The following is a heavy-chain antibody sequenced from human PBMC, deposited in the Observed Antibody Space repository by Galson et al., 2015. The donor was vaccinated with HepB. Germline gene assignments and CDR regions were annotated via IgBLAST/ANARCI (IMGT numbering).Heavy chain of an antibody. CDR3: AMPGDGYNSDY. J-gene: IGHJ4*02. CDR1: GGTFSSYT. D-gene: IGHD5-24*01. Sequence: SVKVSCKASGGTFSSYTISWVRQAPGQGLEWMGRIIPILGIANYAQKFQGRVTITADKSTSTAYMELSSLRSEDTAVYYCAMPGDGYNSDYWGQGTLVTVSS. V-gene: IGHV1-69*02. CDR2: IIPILGIA.